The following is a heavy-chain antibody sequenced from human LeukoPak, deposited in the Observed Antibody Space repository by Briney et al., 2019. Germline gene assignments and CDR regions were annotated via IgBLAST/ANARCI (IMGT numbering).Heavy chain of an antibody. CDR1: GDSVSSNSAA. J-gene: IGHJ4*02. D-gene: IGHD6-13*01. Sequence: SQTLSLTCAISGDSVSSNSAAWNWIRQSPSSGLEWLGRTYYRSKWYNDYAVSVKSRITINPDTSKNQFSLQLNSVTPEDTAVYYCARDVSGLAAAGTRTYYFDYWGQGTLVTVSS. CDR3: ARDVSGLAAAGTRTYYFDY. V-gene: IGHV6-1*01. CDR2: TYYRSKWYN.